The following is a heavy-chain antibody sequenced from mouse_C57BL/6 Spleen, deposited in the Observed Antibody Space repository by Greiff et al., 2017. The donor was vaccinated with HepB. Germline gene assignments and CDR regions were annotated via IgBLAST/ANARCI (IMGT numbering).Heavy chain of an antibody. V-gene: IGHV1-50*01. CDR1: GYTFTSYW. CDR2: IDPSDSYT. Sequence: VQLQQPGAELVKPGASVKLSCKASGYTFTSYWMQWVKQRPGQGLEWIGEIDPSDSYTNYNQKFKGKATLTVDTSSSTAYMQLSSLTSEDSAVYYCARSYDYDLYYAMDYWGQGTSVTVSS. CDR3: ARSYDYDLYYAMDY. J-gene: IGHJ4*01. D-gene: IGHD2-4*01.